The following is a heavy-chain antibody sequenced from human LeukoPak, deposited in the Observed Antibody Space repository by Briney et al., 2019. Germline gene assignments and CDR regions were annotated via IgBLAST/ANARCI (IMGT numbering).Heavy chain of an antibody. CDR1: GASISSTTYY. J-gene: IGHJ4*02. CDR3: AKSNGYGLIDY. CDR2: IYYSGST. D-gene: IGHD5-12*01. V-gene: IGHV4-39*01. Sequence: SETLSLTCTVSGASISSTTYYWGWIRQPPRKGLEWIASIYYSGSTYYNPSLKSRVTISVDTSKNQFSLKLSSVTAADTAMYYCAKSNGYGLIDYWGQGTLVTVSS.